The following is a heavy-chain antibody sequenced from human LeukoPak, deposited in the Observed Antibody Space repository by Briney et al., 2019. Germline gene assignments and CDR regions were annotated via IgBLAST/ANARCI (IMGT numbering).Heavy chain of an antibody. J-gene: IGHJ4*02. V-gene: IGHV3-7*01. CDR1: GFTFSSYW. D-gene: IGHD1-26*01. CDR3: ARVQWELRGVGSYFDY. Sequence: PGGSLRLSCAASGFTFSSYWMSWVRHAPGKGLEWVANIKQDGSEKYYVDSVKGRFIISRDNAKNSLYLQMYSPRAEDTAVYYCARVQWELRGVGSYFDYWGQGTLVTVSS. CDR2: IKQDGSEK.